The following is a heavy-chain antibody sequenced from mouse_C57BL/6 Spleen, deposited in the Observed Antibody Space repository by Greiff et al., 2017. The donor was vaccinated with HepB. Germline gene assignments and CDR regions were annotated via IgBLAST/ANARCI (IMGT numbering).Heavy chain of an antibody. D-gene: IGHD1-1*01. J-gene: IGHJ2*01. CDR3: ARARAYYGSRGDFDY. V-gene: IGHV5-4*03. CDR1: GFTFSSYA. CDR2: ISDGGSYT. Sequence: EVMLVESGGGLVKPGGSLKLSCAASGFTFSSYAMSWVRQTPEKRLEWVATISDGGSYTYYPDNVKGRFTISRDNAKNNLYLQMSHLKSEDTAMYYCARARAYYGSRGDFDYWGQGTTLTVSS.